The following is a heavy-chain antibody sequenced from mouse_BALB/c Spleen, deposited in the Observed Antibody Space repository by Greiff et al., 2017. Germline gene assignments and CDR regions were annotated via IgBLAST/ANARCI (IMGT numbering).Heavy chain of an antibody. CDR1: GFNIKDYY. V-gene: IGHV14-4*02. CDR3: NAPLYDGKILYAMDY. Sequence: VQLQQSGAELVRSGASVKLSCTASGFNIKDYYMHWVKQRPEQGLERIGWIDPENGDTEYAPKFQGKATMTADTSSNTAYLQLSSLTSEDTAVYYCNAPLYDGKILYAMDYWGQGTSVTVSS. J-gene: IGHJ4*01. CDR2: IDPENGDT. D-gene: IGHD2-1*01.